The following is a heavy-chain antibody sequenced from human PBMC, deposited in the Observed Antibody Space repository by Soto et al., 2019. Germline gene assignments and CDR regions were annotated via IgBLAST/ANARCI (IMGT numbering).Heavy chain of an antibody. CDR2: IYYSGST. J-gene: IGHJ4*02. CDR3: AGEAYYYDSSGYYEY. CDR1: GGSISSYY. Sequence: QVQLQESGPGLVKPSETLSLTCTVSGGSISSYYWSWIRQPPGKGLEWIGYIYYSGSTNYNPSLKSRVTLSVDTPKNRCPRKLLPVTAADTCVYSGAGEAYYYDSSGYYEYWGQGPLVTVSS. D-gene: IGHD3-22*01. V-gene: IGHV4-59*01.